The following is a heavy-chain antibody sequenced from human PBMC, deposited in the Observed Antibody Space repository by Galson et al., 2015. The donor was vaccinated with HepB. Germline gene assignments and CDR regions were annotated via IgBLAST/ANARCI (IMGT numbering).Heavy chain of an antibody. CDR2: TYYRSKWYN. CDR3: ARNPIAASYYYYMDV. J-gene: IGHJ6*03. CDR1: GDSVSSNSAA. V-gene: IGHV6-1*01. D-gene: IGHD2-21*01. Sequence: CAISGDSVSSNSAAWNWIRQSPSRGLEWLGRTYYRSKWYNDYAVSVKSRISINPDTSKNHFSLQLNSVTPEDTAIYFCARNPIAASYYYYMDVWGKGTTVTVSS.